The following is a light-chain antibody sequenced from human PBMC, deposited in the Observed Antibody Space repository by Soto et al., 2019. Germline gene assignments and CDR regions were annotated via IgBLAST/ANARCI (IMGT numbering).Light chain of an antibody. CDR3: SSYTSRNTWV. CDR1: SGGINGYNY. CDR2: EDK. V-gene: IGLV2-14*01. J-gene: IGLJ3*02. Sequence: QSVLTQPASVSGSPGQSITISCTGTSGGINGYNYVSWYQHHPGNAPKLILYEDKNRPSGVSNRFSGSESANTASLPTSWLQPEDEADYYCSSYTSRNTWVFGGGTKLTVL.